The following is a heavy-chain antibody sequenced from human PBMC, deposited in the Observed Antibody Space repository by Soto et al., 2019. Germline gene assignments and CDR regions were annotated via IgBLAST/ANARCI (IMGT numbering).Heavy chain of an antibody. V-gene: IGHV3-30*04. J-gene: IGHJ6*02. Sequence: GGSLRLSCAASGFLFNTYAMHWVRQAPGKGLEWVAVISYDARNTYYADSVKGRFTISRDNSKDTLYLQMNSLRAEDTAVYYCARPGSGYDVLTGQYFYYFHAVDVWGQGTTVTVSS. D-gene: IGHD3-9*01. CDR1: GFLFNTYA. CDR2: ISYDARNT. CDR3: ARPGSGYDVLTGQYFYYFHAVDV.